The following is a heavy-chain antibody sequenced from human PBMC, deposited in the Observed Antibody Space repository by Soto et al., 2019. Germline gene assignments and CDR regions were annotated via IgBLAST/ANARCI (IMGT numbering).Heavy chain of an antibody. CDR1: GFSLSTNGVG. J-gene: IGHJ4*02. V-gene: IGHV2-5*02. Sequence: SGPTLVNPTQTLTLTCTFSGFSLSTNGVGVGWIRQPPGKALEWLALIYWDDDKRYSSSLKTRLTITKDTSKNQVVLTMTNMDPVDTAKYYCAHRYTGSYFDYWGQGTTVPVSS. CDR3: AHRYTGSYFDY. D-gene: IGHD1-26*01. CDR2: IYWDDDK.